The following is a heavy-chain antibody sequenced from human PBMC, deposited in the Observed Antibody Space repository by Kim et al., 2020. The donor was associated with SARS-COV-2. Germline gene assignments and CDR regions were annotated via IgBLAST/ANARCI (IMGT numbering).Heavy chain of an antibody. CDR1: GFTFSSYW. CDR2: IKQDGSEK. Sequence: GGSLRLSCAASGFTFSSYWMSWVRQAPGKGLEWVANIKQDGSEKYYVDSVKGRFTISRDNAKNSLYLQMNSLRAEDTAVYYCARDSAPSAVGYYYGMDVWGQGTTVTVSS. CDR3: ARDSAPSAVGYYYGMDV. V-gene: IGHV3-7*01. J-gene: IGHJ6*02. D-gene: IGHD6-25*01.